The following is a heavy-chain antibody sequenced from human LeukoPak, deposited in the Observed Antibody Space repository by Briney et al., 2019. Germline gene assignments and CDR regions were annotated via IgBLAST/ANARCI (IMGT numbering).Heavy chain of an antibody. J-gene: IGHJ4*02. Sequence: ASVKVSCKASGYTFTGYYMHWVRPAPGQGLEWMGWINPNSGGTNYAQKFQGRVTMTRDTSISTAYMELSRLRSDDTAVYYCARDLRCGHRLCGFDYWGQGTLVTVSS. CDR2: INPNSGGT. D-gene: IGHD3-10*02. CDR1: GYTFTGYY. V-gene: IGHV1-2*02. CDR3: ARDLRCGHRLCGFDY.